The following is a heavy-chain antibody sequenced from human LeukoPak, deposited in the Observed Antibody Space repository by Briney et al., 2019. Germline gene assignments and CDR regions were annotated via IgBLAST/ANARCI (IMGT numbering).Heavy chain of an antibody. V-gene: IGHV4-61*02. D-gene: IGHD5-24*01. CDR2: IYTSGST. CDR3: ARGPDGYNYYFDY. Sequence: SETLSLTRTVSGGSISSGSYYWSWIRQPAGKGLEWIGRIYTSGSTNYNPSLKSRVTISVDTSKNQFSLKLSSVTAADTAVYYCARGPDGYNYYFDYWGQGTLVTVSS. J-gene: IGHJ4*02. CDR1: GGSISSGSYY.